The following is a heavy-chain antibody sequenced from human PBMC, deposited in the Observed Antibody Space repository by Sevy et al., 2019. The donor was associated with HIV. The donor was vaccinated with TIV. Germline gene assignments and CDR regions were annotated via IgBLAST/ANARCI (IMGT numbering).Heavy chain of an antibody. CDR2: IYPDESDI. D-gene: IGHD3-22*01. V-gene: IGHV5-51*01. CDR1: GYSFTSQW. J-gene: IGHJ3*01. Sequence: GESLKISCKGSGYSFTSQWIGWVRQMPGKGLEWMGIIYPDESDIRYSPSFQGQVTISADKSISTAYLQWSSLKASDTAIYYCARHRSSGYYGDAFDLWGQGTMVTVSS. CDR3: ARHRSSGYYGDAFDL.